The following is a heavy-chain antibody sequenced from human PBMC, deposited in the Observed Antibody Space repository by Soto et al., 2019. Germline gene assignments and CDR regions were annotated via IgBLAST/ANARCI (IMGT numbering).Heavy chain of an antibody. Sequence: GGSLRLSCAASGFTFSNYAMSWVRQAPGKGLQWVSTISGSGASTYYGDSVKGRFTLSRDDSENTLFLQMDSLRAEDTAVYYCAKGDLLTGVAHFDYWGQGTLVTVSS. D-gene: IGHD7-27*01. CDR3: AKGDLLTGVAHFDY. CDR1: GFTFSNYA. V-gene: IGHV3-23*01. J-gene: IGHJ4*02. CDR2: ISGSGAST.